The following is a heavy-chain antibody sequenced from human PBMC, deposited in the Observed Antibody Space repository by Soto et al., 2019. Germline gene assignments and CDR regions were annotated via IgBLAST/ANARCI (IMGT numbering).Heavy chain of an antibody. CDR3: ARVMNTVTTFDF. J-gene: IGHJ4*02. CDR2: IYHSGST. V-gene: IGHV4-30-2*01. CDR1: GGSISDVGCS. D-gene: IGHD4-17*01. Sequence: SQPLSLTCGVSGGSISDVGCSCSCIRQPPGKGLEWIGYIYHSGSTYYNPSLKSRVTISEDRSKNQFSLKLSSVTAADTSVFYCARVMNTVTTFDFWGQGTLVTVSS.